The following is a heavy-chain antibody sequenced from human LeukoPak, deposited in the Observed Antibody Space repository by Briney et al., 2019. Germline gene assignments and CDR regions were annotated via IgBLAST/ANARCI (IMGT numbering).Heavy chain of an antibody. J-gene: IGHJ4*02. CDR3: ARDTRTFDY. Sequence: PGGSLRLSCAASGFTFSSYRMNWVRQAPGKGLEGVANIKQDGSEKYYVDSVKGRFTISRDNAKNSLFLQMNSLRAEDTAVYYCARDTRTFDYWGQGTLVTVSS. CDR2: IKQDGSEK. D-gene: IGHD1-26*01. V-gene: IGHV3-7*01. CDR1: GFTFSSYR.